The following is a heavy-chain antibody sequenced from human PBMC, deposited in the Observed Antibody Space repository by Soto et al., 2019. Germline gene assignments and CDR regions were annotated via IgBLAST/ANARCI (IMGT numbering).Heavy chain of an antibody. CDR1: GYTFSTYG. CDR3: ARDWKGAEGFDP. Sequence: ASVTVSCKASGYTFSTYGFIWVRQAPGQGLEWMGWIGAYNGDTNYAQNFQGRVTMTTDTSTTTSYMELRSLRSDDTAVYFCARDWKGAEGFDPWGQGTLVTVSS. V-gene: IGHV1-18*01. D-gene: IGHD1-1*01. J-gene: IGHJ5*02. CDR2: IGAYNGDT.